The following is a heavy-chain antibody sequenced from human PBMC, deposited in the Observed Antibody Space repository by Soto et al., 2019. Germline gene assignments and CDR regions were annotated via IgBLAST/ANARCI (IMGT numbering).Heavy chain of an antibody. CDR3: ARSPGANYFDY. CDR1: SYSVTNGHY. D-gene: IGHD2-2*01. CDR2: FYHTGDT. Sequence: SETLSLTCTVSSYSVTNGHYWGWIRQPPGQGLEWIGTFYHTGDTYYNPSLESRVTMSVHTSKNQFSLKLSSVTAADTAVYYCARSPGANYFDYWGQGTLVTVSS. J-gene: IGHJ4*02. V-gene: IGHV4-38-2*02.